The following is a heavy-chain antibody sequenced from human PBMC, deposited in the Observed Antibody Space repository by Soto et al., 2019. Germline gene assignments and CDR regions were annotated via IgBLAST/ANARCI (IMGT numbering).Heavy chain of an antibody. Sequence: SETLSLTCTISGGSISSYYWSWIRQPAGKGLEWIGRIYTSGSTNYNPSLKSRVTMSVDTSKNQFSLKLSSVTAADTAVYYCARDPSSKGTYYFDYWGQGALVTVSS. CDR3: ARDPSSKGTYYFDY. CDR1: GGSISSYY. J-gene: IGHJ4*02. D-gene: IGHD3-10*01. V-gene: IGHV4-4*07. CDR2: IYTSGST.